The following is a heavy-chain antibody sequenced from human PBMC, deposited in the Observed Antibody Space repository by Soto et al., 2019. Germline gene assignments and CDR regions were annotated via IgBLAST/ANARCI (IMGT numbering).Heavy chain of an antibody. CDR1: GYSFTGYY. CDR2: INPDSGAT. V-gene: IGHV1-2*02. D-gene: IGHD2-8*02. J-gene: IGHJ4*02. CDR3: ARGDYGTGGYPFPYFDY. Sequence: HEHLVESGAEVKRPGASLKVSCKASGYSFTGYYIHWVRQAPGQGLEWMGWINPDSGATNYAQNCQGRVTLTSDTFISTASMDLTSLTSDDTAVYYCARGDYGTGGYPFPYFDYWGQGTLVIVSS.